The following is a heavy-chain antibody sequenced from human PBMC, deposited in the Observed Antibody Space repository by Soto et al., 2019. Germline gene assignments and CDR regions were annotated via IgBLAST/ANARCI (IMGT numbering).Heavy chain of an antibody. V-gene: IGHV1-46*01. J-gene: IGHJ4*02. CDR3: ARGGCSGGSCQALDY. D-gene: IGHD2-15*01. Sequence: GASVKVSCEACGDSFTSYYMHWVRQAPGQGLEWMGIINPSGGSTSYAQKFQGRVTMTRDTSTSTVYMELSSLRSEDTAVYYCARGGCSGGSCQALDYWGQGTLVTVSS. CDR1: GDSFTSYY. CDR2: INPSGGST.